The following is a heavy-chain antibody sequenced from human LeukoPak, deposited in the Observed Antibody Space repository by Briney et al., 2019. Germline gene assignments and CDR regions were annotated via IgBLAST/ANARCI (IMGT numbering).Heavy chain of an antibody. CDR1: GYTFTGYY. J-gene: IGHJ4*02. CDR3: ARVALLVITTGPLGY. Sequence: ASVTVSCTASGYTFTGYYMHGVRQAPGHGLEWMGWINTNSGGTNYAQKFQGRVTMTRDTSISTAYVESSRLRFDDTAVYYCARVALLVITTGPLGYWGQGTLVTVSS. V-gene: IGHV1-2*02. D-gene: IGHD3-22*01. CDR2: INTNSGGT.